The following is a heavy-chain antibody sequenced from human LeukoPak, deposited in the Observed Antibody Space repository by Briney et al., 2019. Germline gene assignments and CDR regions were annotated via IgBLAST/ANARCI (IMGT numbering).Heavy chain of an antibody. D-gene: IGHD6-19*01. CDR3: ARDRASGWSFDP. Sequence: SETLSLTCTVSGGSISTYYWSWIRQPPGKGLEWIGYVYYSGSTNYNPSLKSRVTILVDTSKNQFSLKVSSVTAADTAVYYCARDRASGWSFDPWGQGTLVTVSS. V-gene: IGHV4-59*01. J-gene: IGHJ5*02. CDR1: GGSISTYY. CDR2: VYYSGST.